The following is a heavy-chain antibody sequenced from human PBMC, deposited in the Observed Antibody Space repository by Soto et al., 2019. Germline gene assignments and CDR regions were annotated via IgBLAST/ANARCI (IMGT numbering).Heavy chain of an antibody. V-gene: IGHV4-4*02. Sequence: QVQPQESGPGLVKPSGTLSLTCAVSSGSISSANWWSWVRQPPGKGLEWIGEIYLGGTTNYNPSLRSRVTISLDMSKNQFSLNLASVTAADTAVYYCARHLATPGTRGFDSWGQGTLVTVSS. J-gene: IGHJ4*02. CDR3: ARHLATPGTRGFDS. CDR2: IYLGGTT. CDR1: SGSISSANW. D-gene: IGHD6-13*01.